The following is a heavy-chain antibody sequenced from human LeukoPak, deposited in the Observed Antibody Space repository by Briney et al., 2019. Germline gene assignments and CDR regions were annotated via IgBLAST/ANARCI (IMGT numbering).Heavy chain of an antibody. CDR2: IKEDGSEK. Sequence: GGSLRLSCAASGFIFSNYWMSWVRQAPGKGLELVANIKEDGSEKYYVDSVKGRFTVSRDNSKNTLYLQMNSLRAEDTAVYYCAAGSGSYDYWGQGTLVTVSS. CDR3: AAGSGSYDY. V-gene: IGHV3-7*03. CDR1: GFIFSNYW. J-gene: IGHJ4*02. D-gene: IGHD3-10*01.